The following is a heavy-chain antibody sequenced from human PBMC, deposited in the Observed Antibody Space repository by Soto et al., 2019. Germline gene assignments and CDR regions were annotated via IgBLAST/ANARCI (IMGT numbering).Heavy chain of an antibody. CDR2: ITSSGGYT. Sequence: GGSLRLSCAASGFTFSSYAMSWVRQAPGKGLEWVSAITSSGGYTYYADSVKGRFTISRDNSKNTLYIKMNSLRAEDTAVYYCARNEYFGSGSYYFDYWGQGTLVTVSS. CDR1: GFTFSSYA. J-gene: IGHJ4*02. CDR3: ARNEYFGSGSYYFDY. D-gene: IGHD3-10*01. V-gene: IGHV3-23*01.